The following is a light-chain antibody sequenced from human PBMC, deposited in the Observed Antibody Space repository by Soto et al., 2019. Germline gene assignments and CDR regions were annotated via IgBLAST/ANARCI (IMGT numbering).Light chain of an antibody. Sequence: EILMTQSPLTLPVTPGEPASMSCSSSQSLLYNNTFNYLDWYLQKPGQSPHLLIYLGSNRASGVPDRFSGSGSGTDFSLKISRVEAEDLGTYYCMQALQSLTFGQGTRLEIK. CDR3: MQALQSLT. J-gene: IGKJ5*01. CDR1: QSLLYNNTFNY. CDR2: LGS. V-gene: IGKV2-28*01.